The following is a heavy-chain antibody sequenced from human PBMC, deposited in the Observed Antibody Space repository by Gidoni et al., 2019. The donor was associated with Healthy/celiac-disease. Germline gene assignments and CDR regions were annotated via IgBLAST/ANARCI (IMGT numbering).Heavy chain of an antibody. CDR1: GFTFSSYG. CDR3: AKDPLLEATT. D-gene: IGHD1-1*01. V-gene: IGHV3-30*18. J-gene: IGHJ5*02. Sequence: QVQLVESGGGVVQPGRSLRLSCAASGFTFSSYGMHWVRQAPGKGLEWVAVISYDGSNKYYADSVKGRFTISRDNSKNTLYLQMNSLRAEDTAVYYCAKDPLLEATTWGQGTLVTVSS. CDR2: ISYDGSNK.